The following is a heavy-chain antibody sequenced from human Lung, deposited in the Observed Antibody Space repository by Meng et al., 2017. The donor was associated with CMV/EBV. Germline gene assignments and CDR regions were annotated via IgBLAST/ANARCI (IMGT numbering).Heavy chain of an antibody. D-gene: IGHD3-9*01. Sequence: SETLSLTCTVSGGSISSGDYYWSWIRQPPGKGLERIGYIYYSGKNYYNPSLKSRVSMSVDTSKNQFSLKLSSVTAADTAVYYCARAYYDILVHYYNEGWFDPWGQGTLVTVSS. V-gene: IGHV4-30-4*08. CDR1: GGSISSGDYY. CDR3: ARAYYDILVHYYNEGWFDP. CDR2: IYYSGKN. J-gene: IGHJ5*02.